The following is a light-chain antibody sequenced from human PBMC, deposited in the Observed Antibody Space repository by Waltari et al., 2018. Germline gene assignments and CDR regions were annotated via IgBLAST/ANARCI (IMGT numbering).Light chain of an antibody. CDR3: QQYVSLPAT. J-gene: IGKJ1*01. Sequence: VLTQSTGTLSLSRGQRANLSCRASQSGRRFLAWYQQNPGQAPRLLIYDASSRATGIPDRFRGSGFGTDFSLTISRLEPEDFAVYYCQQYVSLPATFGQGTKVEI. CDR1: QSGRRF. CDR2: DAS. V-gene: IGKV3-20*01.